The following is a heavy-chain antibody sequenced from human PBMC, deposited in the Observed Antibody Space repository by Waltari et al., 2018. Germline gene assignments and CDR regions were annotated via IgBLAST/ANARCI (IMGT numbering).Heavy chain of an antibody. J-gene: IGHJ4*02. CDR1: GYTFTGYS. Sequence: QVQLVQSGAEVKKPGASVKVPCKASGYTFTGYSIHWVRQAPGQGLEWMGRINPNSGGTNYAQKFQGRVTMTRDTSISTVYMELSRLTSDDTAMYYCARDYCSSISCVFDYWGQGTLVTVSS. CDR3: ARDYCSSISCVFDY. V-gene: IGHV1-2*06. D-gene: IGHD2-2*01. CDR2: INPNSGGT.